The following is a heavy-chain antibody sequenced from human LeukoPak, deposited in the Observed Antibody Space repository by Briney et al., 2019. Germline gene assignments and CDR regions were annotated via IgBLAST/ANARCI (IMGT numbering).Heavy chain of an antibody. CDR2: INPNSGGT. CDR3: ARGHYYYYYGMDV. J-gene: IGHJ6*02. V-gene: IGHV1-2*06. CDR1: GYTFTGYY. Sequence: ASVKVSCKASGYTFTGYYMHWVRQAPGQGLEWMGRINPNSGGTNYAQKFQGRVTMTRDTSISTAYMELSRLRSDDTAVYYCARGHYYYYYGMDVWGQGTTVTVSS.